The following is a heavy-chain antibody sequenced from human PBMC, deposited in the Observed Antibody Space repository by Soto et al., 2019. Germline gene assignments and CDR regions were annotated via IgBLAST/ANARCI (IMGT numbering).Heavy chain of an antibody. Sequence: SETLSLTCAVYGGSFSGYYWSWIRQPPGKGLEWIGEINHSGSTNYNPSLKSRVTISVDTSKNQFSLKLSSVTAADTAVYYCASLQLELRGDFDYWGQGTLVTVSS. J-gene: IGHJ4*02. CDR1: GGSFSGYY. CDR2: INHSGST. D-gene: IGHD1-7*01. CDR3: ASLQLELRGDFDY. V-gene: IGHV4-34*01.